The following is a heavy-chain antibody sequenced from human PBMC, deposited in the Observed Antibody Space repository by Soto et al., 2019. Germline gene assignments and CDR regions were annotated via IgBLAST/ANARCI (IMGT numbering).Heavy chain of an antibody. CDR1: GGSFSGYY. V-gene: IGHV4-34*01. CDR3: ARGHRFTMVRGISHVYYYMDV. D-gene: IGHD3-10*01. J-gene: IGHJ6*03. CDR2: INHSGST. Sequence: SETLSLTCAVYGGSFSGYYWSWIRHPPGKGLEWIGEINHSGSTNYNPSLKSRVTISVDTSKNQFSLKLSSVTAADTAVYYCARGHRFTMVRGISHVYYYMDVWGKGTTVTVSS.